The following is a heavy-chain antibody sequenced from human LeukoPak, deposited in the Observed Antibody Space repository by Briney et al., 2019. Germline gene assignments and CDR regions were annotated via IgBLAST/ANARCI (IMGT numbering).Heavy chain of an antibody. CDR2: INTNTGNP. V-gene: IGHV7-4-1*02. J-gene: IGHJ4*02. D-gene: IGHD3-9*01. Sequence: ASVKVSCKASGYTFTSYAMNWVRQAPGQGLEWMGWINTNTGNPTYAQGFTGRFVFSLDTSVSTAYLQISSLKAEDTAVYYCARDVPYYDILTGYYSTTHFDYWGQGTLVTVSS. CDR3: ARDVPYYDILTGYYSTTHFDY. CDR1: GYTFTSYA.